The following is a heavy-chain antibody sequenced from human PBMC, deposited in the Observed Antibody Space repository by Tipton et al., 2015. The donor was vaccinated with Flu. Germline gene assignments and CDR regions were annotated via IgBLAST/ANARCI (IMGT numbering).Heavy chain of an antibody. CDR3: ANTYYDILTDAFDI. J-gene: IGHJ3*02. V-gene: IGHV4-38-2*02. CDR1: GYSISSGYY. CDR2: IYHSGST. D-gene: IGHD3-9*01. Sequence: TLSLTCTVSGYSISSGYYWGWIRQPPGKGLEWIGSIYHSGSTYYNPSLKSRVAISVDTSKNQFSLKLSFVTAADTAVYYCANTYYDILTDAFDIWGQGTMVTVSS.